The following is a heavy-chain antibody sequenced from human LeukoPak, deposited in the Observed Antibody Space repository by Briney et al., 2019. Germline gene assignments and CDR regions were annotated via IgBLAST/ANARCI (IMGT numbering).Heavy chain of an antibody. D-gene: IGHD5-24*01. CDR1: GPSFSRHG. Sequence: GTSLRLSCTASGPSFSRHGMHWVRQAPGKGLEWLALIWFDGREAYYADSVKGRFTISRDNSRNTAHLQMDSLRVDDTAAYYCARLRGGDGYKGGSLDSWGQGTLVTVSS. J-gene: IGHJ4*02. V-gene: IGHV3-33*01. CDR2: IWFDGREA. CDR3: ARLRGGDGYKGGSLDS.